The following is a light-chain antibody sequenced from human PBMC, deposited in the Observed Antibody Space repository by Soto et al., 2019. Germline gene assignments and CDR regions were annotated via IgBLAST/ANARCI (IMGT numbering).Light chain of an antibody. J-gene: IGLJ2*01. CDR2: DVS. CDR1: SSDVGGYNY. CDR3: SSYTSSSTPVV. Sequence: QSVLTQPASVSGSPGQSITISCTGTSSDVGGYNYVSWYLQHPGKAPKLMIYDVSNRPSGVSNRVSGSKSGNTASLTISGLQAEDEADYYCSSYTSSSTPVVFGGGTKLTVL. V-gene: IGLV2-14*01.